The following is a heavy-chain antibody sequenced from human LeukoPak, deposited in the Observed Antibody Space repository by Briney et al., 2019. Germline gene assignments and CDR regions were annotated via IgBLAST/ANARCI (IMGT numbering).Heavy chain of an antibody. Sequence: ASVKVSCKASGYTFTGYYMHWVRQAPGQGLEWMGRINPNSGGTNYAQRFQGRVTMTRDTSISTAYMELSRLRFDDTAVYYCARDDLGSGYLMWGQGTLVTVSS. V-gene: IGHV1-2*06. J-gene: IGHJ4*02. CDR3: ARDDLGSGYLM. D-gene: IGHD3-22*01. CDR1: GYTFTGYY. CDR2: INPNSGGT.